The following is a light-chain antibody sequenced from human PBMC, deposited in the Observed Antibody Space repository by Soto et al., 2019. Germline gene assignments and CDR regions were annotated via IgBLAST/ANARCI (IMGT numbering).Light chain of an antibody. CDR3: KKFYRPWT. J-gene: IGKJ1*01. CDR1: QSVFYSSNNKNY. CDR2: WAS. Sequence: DIVMTQSPDSLAVSLGERATINCKSSQSVFYSSNNKNYLAWYQQKPGQPPKLLIYWASTRESGVPDRFSGRGSGTVFTPTISGGQVEVVAFYYCKKFYRPWTLGKGTRVKIK. V-gene: IGKV4-1*01.